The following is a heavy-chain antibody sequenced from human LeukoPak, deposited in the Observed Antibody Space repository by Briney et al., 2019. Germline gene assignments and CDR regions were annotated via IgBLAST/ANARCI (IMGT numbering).Heavy chain of an antibody. V-gene: IGHV3-23*01. D-gene: IGHD4-11*01. Sequence: GGSLRLSCAASGFTFSSYAMSWVRQAPGKGLEWVSAISGSGGSTYYADSVKGRFTISRDNSKNTLYLQMNSLRAEDTAVYYCAKGVWLQYHVSVAFDIWGQGTMVTVSS. CDR1: GFTFSSYA. CDR2: ISGSGGST. CDR3: AKGVWLQYHVSVAFDI. J-gene: IGHJ3*02.